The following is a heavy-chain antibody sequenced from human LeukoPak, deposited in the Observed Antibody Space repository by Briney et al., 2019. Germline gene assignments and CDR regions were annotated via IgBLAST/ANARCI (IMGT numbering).Heavy chain of an antibody. CDR2: IYYSGST. V-gene: IGHV4-59*01. D-gene: IGHD1-14*01. J-gene: IGHJ3*02. Sequence: SETLSLTCTVSGGSISSYYWSWIRQPPGKGLEWIGYIYYSGSTTYNPSLKSRVTISVDTSKNQFSLKLSSVTAADTAVYYCAREVFDAFDIWGQGTMVTVSS. CDR1: GGSISSYY. CDR3: AREVFDAFDI.